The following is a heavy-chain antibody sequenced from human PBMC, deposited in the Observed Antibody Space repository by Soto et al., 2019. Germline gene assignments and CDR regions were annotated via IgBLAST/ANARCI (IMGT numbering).Heavy chain of an antibody. CDR3: AREGDVLRYFDWLFGPPYYYGMDV. CDR2: INHSGST. J-gene: IGHJ6*02. CDR1: GGSFSGYY. D-gene: IGHD3-9*01. V-gene: IGHV4-34*01. Sequence: PSETLSLTCAVYGGSFSGYYWSWIRQPPGKGLEWIGEINHSGSTNYNPSLKSRVTISVDTSKNQFSLKLSSVTAADTAVYYCAREGDVLRYFDWLFGPPYYYGMDVWGQGTTVTVSS.